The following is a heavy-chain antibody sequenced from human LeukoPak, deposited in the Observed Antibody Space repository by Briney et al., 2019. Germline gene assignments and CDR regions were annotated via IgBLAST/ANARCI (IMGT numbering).Heavy chain of an antibody. D-gene: IGHD1-26*01. CDR1: GFTFSRYS. Sequence: PGGSLRLSCAASGFTFSRYSMNWVRQAPGKGVEWVSSISSSSSYIYYAASVKSRFTISRDNANNSLYLQMNSLRAEDTAVYYCARDSGSYFDYWGQGTLVTVSS. V-gene: IGHV3-21*01. CDR2: ISSSSSYI. J-gene: IGHJ4*02. CDR3: ARDSGSYFDY.